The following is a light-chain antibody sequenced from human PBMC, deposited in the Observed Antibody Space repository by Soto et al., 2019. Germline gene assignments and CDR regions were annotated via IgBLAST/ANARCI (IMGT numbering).Light chain of an antibody. CDR1: SSDVGGYNY. CDR2: EVS. V-gene: IGLV2-8*01. CDR3: TAYAGSIKV. J-gene: IGLJ2*01. Sequence: QSALTQPPSASGSPGQSGTISCTGTSSDVGGYNYVSWYLQHPGKAPKLMIYEVSKRPSGVPDRVSGTKSGNTASLTGSGLQSEDKADYCCTAYAGSIKVLGGRTTRAVL.